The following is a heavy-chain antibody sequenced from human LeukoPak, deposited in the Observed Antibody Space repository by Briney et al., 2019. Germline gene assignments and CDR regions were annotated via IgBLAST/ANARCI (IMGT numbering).Heavy chain of an antibody. D-gene: IGHD5-18*01. V-gene: IGHV4-39*07. CDR2: IYYSGST. CDR1: GGSISSSSYY. J-gene: IGHJ4*02. CDR3: ARKYSYGYDPFFDY. Sequence: SETLSLTCTVSGGSISSSSYYWGWIRQPPGKGLEWIGSIYYSGSTYYNPSLKSRVTISIDTSKNQFSLKLSSVTAADTAVYYCARKYSYGYDPFFDYWGQGTLVTVSS.